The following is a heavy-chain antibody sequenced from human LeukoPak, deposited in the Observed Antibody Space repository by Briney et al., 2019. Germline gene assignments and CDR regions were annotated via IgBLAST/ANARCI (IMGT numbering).Heavy chain of an antibody. Sequence: PGGSLRLSCAASGFTFSNHAMSWFRQAPGKGLEGVARVSVSGDTTFYADSVKGRFTISRDNSKSTLYLRMNCLRVEDTAVFFCAKSKVVGDTLRGLFVYCGQGALVTVSS. CDR2: VSVSGDTT. V-gene: IGHV3-23*01. CDR3: AKSKVVGDTLRGLFVY. D-gene: IGHD1-26*01. CDR1: GFTFSNHA. J-gene: IGHJ4*02.